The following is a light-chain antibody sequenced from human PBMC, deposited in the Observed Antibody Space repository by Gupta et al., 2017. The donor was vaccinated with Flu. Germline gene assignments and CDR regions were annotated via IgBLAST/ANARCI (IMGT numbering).Light chain of an antibody. CDR1: QDITNY. CDR2: DAS. CDR3: QQYANVPHT. J-gene: IGKJ3*01. V-gene: IGKV1-33*01. Sequence: DIQMTQSPSSLSASVGDRVTITCQASQDITNYLNWYQQKPGKAPKLLIYDASNLETGVPSRFSGSGSGTHFTFTISSLRPEDVATYYCQQYANVPHTFGPGTKVDIK.